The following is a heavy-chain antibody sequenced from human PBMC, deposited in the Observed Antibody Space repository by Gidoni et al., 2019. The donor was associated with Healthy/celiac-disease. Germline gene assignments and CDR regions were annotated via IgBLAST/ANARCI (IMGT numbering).Heavy chain of an antibody. CDR3: ARGRYSGSSGGGDWFDP. CDR1: GGPISSSNW. J-gene: IGHJ5*02. Sequence: QEQLQESGPGLVKPSGTLSLTRAVSGGPISSSNWWSWVRQPPGKGLEWIGEIYHSGSTNYSPSLKSRVTISVDKSKNQFSLKLSSVTAADTAVYYCARGRYSGSSGGGDWFDPWGQGTLVTVSS. D-gene: IGHD1-26*01. CDR2: IYHSGST. V-gene: IGHV4-4*02.